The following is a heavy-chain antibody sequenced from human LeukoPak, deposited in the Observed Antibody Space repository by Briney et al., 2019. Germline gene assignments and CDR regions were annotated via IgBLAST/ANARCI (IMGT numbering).Heavy chain of an antibody. CDR1: GYTFTNFY. Sequence: VASVKVFCKASGYTFTNFYIHWVRQAPGQGLEWMGIINPSGGSTSYAQKFQGRVTMTRDTSTSTVYMELSSLRSEDTAVYYCARELVGSGYEDYWGQGTLVTVSS. J-gene: IGHJ4*02. V-gene: IGHV1-46*01. CDR3: ARELVGSGYEDY. CDR2: INPSGGST. D-gene: IGHD3-22*01.